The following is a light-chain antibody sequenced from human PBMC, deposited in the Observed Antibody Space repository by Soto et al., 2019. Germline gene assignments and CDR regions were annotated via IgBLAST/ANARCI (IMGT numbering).Light chain of an antibody. CDR3: QSYNDNWT. V-gene: IGKV1-5*03. J-gene: IGKJ1*01. Sequence: DIQMTQSPSTLSASVGDRVTITCRASQSISSWLAWYQQKPGTAPNLLIYKASTLQSGVPSRFSGSGSGTEFTLTISSLQPDDSATYYWQSYNDNWTFGQGTKLDIK. CDR1: QSISSW. CDR2: KAS.